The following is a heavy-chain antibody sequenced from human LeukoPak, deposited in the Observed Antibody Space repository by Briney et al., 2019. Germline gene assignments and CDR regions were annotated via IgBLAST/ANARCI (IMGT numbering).Heavy chain of an antibody. J-gene: IGHJ4*02. V-gene: IGHV3-30*02. D-gene: IGHD3-10*01. CDR1: GFTFSSYG. CDR2: IPYDGSNK. Sequence: GGSLRLSCAASGFTFSSYGMHWVRQAPGKGLEWVAFIPYDGSNKYYADSVKGRFIISRDNSKNTLYLQMNSLRAEDTAVYYCAKDPHPYGSGLFYYFDYWGQGTLVTVSS. CDR3: AKDPHPYGSGLFYYFDY.